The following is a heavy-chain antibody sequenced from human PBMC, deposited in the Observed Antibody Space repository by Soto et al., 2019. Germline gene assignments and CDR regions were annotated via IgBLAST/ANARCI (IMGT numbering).Heavy chain of an antibody. V-gene: IGHV4-30-2*03. J-gene: IGHJ6*02. D-gene: IGHD5-12*01. CDR1: GGSISSGGYS. CDR2: IYHSGST. Sequence: SETLSLTCAVSGGSISSGGYSWSWIRQPPGKGLEWIGYIYHSGSTYYNPSLKSRVTISVDTSKNQFSLKLSSVTAADTAVYYCANEGGFYYYYGMDVWGQGTTVTVSS. CDR3: ANEGGFYYYYGMDV.